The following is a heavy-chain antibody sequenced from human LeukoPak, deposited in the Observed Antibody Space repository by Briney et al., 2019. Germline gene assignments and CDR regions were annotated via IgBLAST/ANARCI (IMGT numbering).Heavy chain of an antibody. CDR2: IYYSGST. D-gene: IGHD3-22*01. Sequence: SETLSLTCTVSGGCISSSSYYWGWIRQPPGKGLEWIGSIYYSGSTYYNPSLKSRVTISVDTSKNQFSLKLSSVTAADTAVYYCARRGYDSSGYYYAYWGQGTLVTVSS. J-gene: IGHJ4*02. V-gene: IGHV4-39*01. CDR1: GGCISSSSYY. CDR3: ARRGYDSSGYYYAY.